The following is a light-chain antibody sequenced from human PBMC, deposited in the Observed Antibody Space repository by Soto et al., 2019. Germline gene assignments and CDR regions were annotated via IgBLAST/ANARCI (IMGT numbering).Light chain of an antibody. CDR1: QSISSW. J-gene: IGKJ1*01. CDR2: NAS. CDR3: QQYSTYCT. V-gene: IGKV1-5*01. Sequence: DIQMTQSPSTLSASVGDRVTFTCRASQSISSWLAWYQQKPGKAPKLLIYNASSLQSGVPSRFSGSGSGTEFTLTISSLQPDDFATHYCQQYSTYCTFGQGTKVDIK.